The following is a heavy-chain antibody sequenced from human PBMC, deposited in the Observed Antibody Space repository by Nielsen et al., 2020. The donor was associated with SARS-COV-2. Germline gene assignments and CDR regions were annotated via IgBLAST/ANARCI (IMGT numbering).Heavy chain of an antibody. V-gene: IGHV4-4*07. CDR3: ARSVDGYYDVYQAFDI. CDR1: GGSISSYY. J-gene: IGHJ3*02. D-gene: IGHD3-22*01. CDR2: TYTSGST. Sequence: SETLSLTCIVSGGSISSYYWSWIRQPAGKGLEWIGRTYTSGSTNYNPSLKSRVTMSVDTSKNQFSLKLSSVTAADTAVYYCARSVDGYYDVYQAFDIWGQGTMVTVSS.